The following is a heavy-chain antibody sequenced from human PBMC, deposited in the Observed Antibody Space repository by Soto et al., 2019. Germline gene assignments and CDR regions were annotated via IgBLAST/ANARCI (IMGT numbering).Heavy chain of an antibody. CDR1: GFTFSSFA. V-gene: IGHV3-23*01. CDR2: ITDSGDET. D-gene: IGHD6-13*01. J-gene: IGHJ4*02. CDR3: AKDAAGRVAARFDH. Sequence: DVQVLESGGGLVQPGGSLRLSCAASGFTFSSFAMSWVRQAPGKGLEWVSSITDSGDETYYSDSVKGRFTISRDNPENPVFLHLNSLRAADTARYYCAKDAAGRVAARFDHWGQGSLVTVSS.